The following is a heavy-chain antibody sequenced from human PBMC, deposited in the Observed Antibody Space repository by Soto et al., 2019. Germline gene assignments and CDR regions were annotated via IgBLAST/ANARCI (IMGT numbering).Heavy chain of an antibody. CDR1: GYTFTSYY. D-gene: IGHD3-22*01. J-gene: IGHJ6*02. CDR2: INPSGGST. Sequence: ASVKVSCKASGYTFTSYYMHWVRQAPGQGLEWMGIINPSGGSTSYAQKFQGRVTMTRDTSTSTVYMELSSLRSEDTAVYYCARDSYYDSSGYYYYYYYGMDVWGQGTTVTVSS. V-gene: IGHV1-46*03. CDR3: ARDSYYDSSGYYYYYYYGMDV.